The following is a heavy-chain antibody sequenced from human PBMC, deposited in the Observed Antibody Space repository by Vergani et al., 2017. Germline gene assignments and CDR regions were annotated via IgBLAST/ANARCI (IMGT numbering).Heavy chain of an antibody. CDR3: ANARLLPAARYCFDY. V-gene: IGHV3-21*01. J-gene: IGHJ4*02. CDR1: GFTFSSYS. Sequence: EVQLVESGGGLVKPGGSLRLSCAASGFTFSSYSMNWVRQAPGKGLEWVSSISSSSTYIYYADSVKGRFTISRDNAKNSLYLQMNSLRAEDTAVYYCANARLLPAARYCFDYWGQGTLVTVSS. CDR2: ISSSSTYI. D-gene: IGHD2-2*01.